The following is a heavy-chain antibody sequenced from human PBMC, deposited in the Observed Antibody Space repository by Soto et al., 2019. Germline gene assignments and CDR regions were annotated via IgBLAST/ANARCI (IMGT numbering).Heavy chain of an antibody. V-gene: IGHV3-33*01. CDR1: GFTFSSYG. J-gene: IGHJ4*02. CDR2: IWYDGSNK. CDR3: ASLLGYFDRDY. D-gene: IGHD3-9*01. Sequence: GGSLRLSCAASGFTFSSYGMHWVRQAPGKGLEWVAVIWYDGSNKYYADSVKGRFTISRDNSKNTLYLQMNSLRAEDTAVYYCASLLGYFDRDYWGQGTLVTVSS.